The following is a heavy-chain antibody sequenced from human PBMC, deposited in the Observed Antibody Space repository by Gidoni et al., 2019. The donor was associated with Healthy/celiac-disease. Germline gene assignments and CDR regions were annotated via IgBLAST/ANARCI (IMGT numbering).Heavy chain of an antibody. CDR2: INHSGST. CDR1: GGSFCVYY. D-gene: IGHD5-12*01. CDR3: ARQRGYSAY. J-gene: IGHJ4*02. Sequence: QVQLQQWGAGLLKPSETLSLTCAVYGGSFCVYYWSWIRQTPGKGLEWIGEINHSGSTNYNPSLKSRFTISVDTSKNQFYLKLSSVTAAVTALYYGARQRGYSAYWGQGTLVTVSS. V-gene: IGHV4-34*01.